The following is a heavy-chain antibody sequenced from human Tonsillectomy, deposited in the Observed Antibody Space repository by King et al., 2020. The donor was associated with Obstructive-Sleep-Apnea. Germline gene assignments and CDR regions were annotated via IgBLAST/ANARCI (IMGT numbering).Heavy chain of an antibody. CDR2: ISSSSSYT. J-gene: IGHJ6*02. Sequence: VQLVESGGGLVKPGGSLRLSCAASGFTFSDYYMCLIRQAPGKGLEWVSYISSSSSYTNYADSVKGRFTIARDNAKNSLYLQMNSLRAEDTAGYYCARWSIAAAGVYYYYGMDVWGQGTTVTVSS. CDR1: GFTFSDYY. CDR3: ARWSIAAAGVYYYYGMDV. D-gene: IGHD6-13*01. V-gene: IGHV3-11*06.